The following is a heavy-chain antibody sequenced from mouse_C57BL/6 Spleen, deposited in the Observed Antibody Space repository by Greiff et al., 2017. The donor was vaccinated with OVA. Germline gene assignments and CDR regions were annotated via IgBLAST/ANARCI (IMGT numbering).Heavy chain of an antibody. D-gene: IGHD1-1*01. V-gene: IGHV1-15*01. CDR2: IDPETGGT. J-gene: IGHJ1*03. CDR3: TRIGVVAPPWYFDV. CDR1: GYTFTDYE. Sequence: SGAELVRPGASVTLSCKASGYTFTDYEMHWVKQTPVHGLEWIGAIDPETGGTAYNQKFKGKAILTADKSSSTAYMELRSLTSEDSAVYYCTRIGVVAPPWYFDVWGTGTTVTVSS.